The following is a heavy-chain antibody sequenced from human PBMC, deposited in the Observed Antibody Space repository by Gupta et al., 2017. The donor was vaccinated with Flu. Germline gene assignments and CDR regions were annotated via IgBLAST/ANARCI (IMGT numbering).Heavy chain of an antibody. D-gene: IGHD1-20*01. J-gene: IGHJ6*02. CDR1: GFTFSNAW. CDR3: TTVPLNWNDDWGSYYYYGMDV. V-gene: IGHV3-15*01. Sequence: EVQLVESGGGLVKPGGSLRLSCAASGFTFSNAWMSWVRQAPGKGLEWVGRIKSKTDGGTTDYAAPVKGRFTISRDDSKNTLYLQMNSLKTEDTAVYYCTTVPLNWNDDWGSYYYYGMDVWGQGTTVTVSS. CDR2: IKSKTDGGTT.